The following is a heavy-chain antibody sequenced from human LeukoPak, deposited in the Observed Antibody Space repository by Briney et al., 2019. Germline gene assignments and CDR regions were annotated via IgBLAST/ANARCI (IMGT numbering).Heavy chain of an antibody. V-gene: IGHV3-7*01. J-gene: IGHJ4*02. CDR3: ARAAAGTFDY. CDR1: GFTVTSFW. Sequence: GGSLRLSCAASGFTVTSFWMNWVRQAPGKGLEWVTNIKDDGTEKYYVDSVQGRFTISRDSAKNSLYLQMSSLRAEDTAVYYCARAAAGTFDYWGQGTLVTVSS. CDR2: IKDDGTEK. D-gene: IGHD6-13*01.